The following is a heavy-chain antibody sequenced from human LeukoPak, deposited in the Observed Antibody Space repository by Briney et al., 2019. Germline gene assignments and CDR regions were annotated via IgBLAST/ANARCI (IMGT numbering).Heavy chain of an antibody. CDR1: RFTFRIYA. J-gene: IGHJ4*02. Sequence: KTGGSLRLSCAASRFTFRIYAMSWVRQAPGKGLEWVSYISTGSSTTYYADSVKGRFTISRDNVENSLYLQMNSLRDEDTAVYYCARVAAGYSVNYFDYWGQGTLVTVSS. CDR2: ISTGSSTT. V-gene: IGHV3-48*02. D-gene: IGHD4-23*01. CDR3: ARVAAGYSVNYFDY.